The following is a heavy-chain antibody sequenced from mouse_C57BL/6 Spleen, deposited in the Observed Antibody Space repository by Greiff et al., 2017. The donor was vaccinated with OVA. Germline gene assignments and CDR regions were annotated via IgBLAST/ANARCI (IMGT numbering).Heavy chain of an antibody. CDR3: ATNDYDGAMDY. D-gene: IGHD2-4*01. J-gene: IGHJ4*01. CDR1: GYTFTSYW. Sequence: VQLQQPGAELVKPGASVKLSCKASGYTFTSYWMHWVKQRPGQGLEWIGMIPPNSGSTNYNEKFKSKATLTVDKSSSTAYLQLSSLTSEDSAVYYCATNDYDGAMDYWGQGTSVTVSS. V-gene: IGHV1-64*01. CDR2: IPPNSGST.